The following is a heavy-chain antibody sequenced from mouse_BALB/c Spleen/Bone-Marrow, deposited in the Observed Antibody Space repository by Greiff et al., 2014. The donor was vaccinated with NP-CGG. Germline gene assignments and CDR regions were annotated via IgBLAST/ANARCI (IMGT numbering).Heavy chain of an antibody. CDR2: INPYNGGT. J-gene: IGHJ3*01. CDR3: ARQLYGNYAY. Sequence: VHLKQSGPELVKPGPSVKISCKASGYSFTGYYMHWVKQSHGKSLEWIGEINPYNGGTSYNQKFKGKATLTVDTSSSTAFMELHSLTSEDSLVYYCARQLYGNYAYWGQGTLVTVSA. D-gene: IGHD2-10*02. CDR1: GYSFTGYY. V-gene: IGHV1S30*01.